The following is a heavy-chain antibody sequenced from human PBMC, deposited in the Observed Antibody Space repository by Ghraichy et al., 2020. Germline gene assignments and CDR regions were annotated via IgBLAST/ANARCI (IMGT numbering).Heavy chain of an antibody. J-gene: IGHJ6*02. CDR3: ASDRRYCGNNCYLYYYYGMDV. CDR1: GLGVSSNY. Sequence: GESLNISCAASGLGVSSNYMSWVRQAPGKGLEWVAILYSDGTPFYADSVRGGFTISRDESRNTMYLQMNTLRAEDTAVYYCASDRRYCGNNCYLYYYYGMDVWGRGTTVTVSS. V-gene: IGHV3-53*01. CDR2: LYSDGTP. D-gene: IGHD2-21*01.